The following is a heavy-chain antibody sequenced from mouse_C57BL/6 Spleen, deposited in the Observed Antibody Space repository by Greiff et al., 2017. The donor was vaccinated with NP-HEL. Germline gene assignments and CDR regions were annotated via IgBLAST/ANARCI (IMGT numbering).Heavy chain of an antibody. Sequence: QVQLQQSGAELVMPGASVKLSCKASGYTFTSYWMHWVKQRPGQGLEWIGEIDPSDSYTNYNQKFKGKSTLTVDKSSSTAYMQLSSLTSEDSAVYYCARKGNYDYPYYFDYWGQGTTLTVSS. CDR2: IDPSDSYT. CDR3: ARKGNYDYPYYFDY. V-gene: IGHV1-69*01. J-gene: IGHJ2*01. CDR1: GYTFTSYW. D-gene: IGHD2-4*01.